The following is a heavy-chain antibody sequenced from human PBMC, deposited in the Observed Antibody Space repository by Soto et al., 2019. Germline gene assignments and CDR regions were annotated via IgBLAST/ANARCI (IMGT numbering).Heavy chain of an antibody. V-gene: IGHV3-23*01. J-gene: IGHJ4*02. CDR1: GFTFSSYA. D-gene: IGHD1-1*01. CDR2: INGGGDST. Sequence: PGESLKISCAASGFTFSSYAMSWVRQAPGKGLEWVPGINGGGDSTYFADSVRGRFTISRDNSKNTLFLQMNSLRAEDTAVYYCARGWTFDLWGQGTLVTVSS. CDR3: ARGWTFDL.